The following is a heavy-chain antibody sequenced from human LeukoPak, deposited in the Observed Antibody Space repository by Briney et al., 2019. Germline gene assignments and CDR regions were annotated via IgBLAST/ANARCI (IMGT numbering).Heavy chain of an antibody. CDR1: GFTVSSNY. V-gene: IGHV3-66*01. CDR2: IYSGGST. D-gene: IGHD3-22*01. Sequence: GGSLRLSCAASGFTVSSNYMSWVRQAPGKGLEWVSVIYSGGSTYYADSVKGRFTISRDNSKNTLYLQMNSLRAEDTAVYYCARDGYDSSGYVDHWGQGTLVTVSS. CDR3: ARDGYDSSGYVDH. J-gene: IGHJ4*02.